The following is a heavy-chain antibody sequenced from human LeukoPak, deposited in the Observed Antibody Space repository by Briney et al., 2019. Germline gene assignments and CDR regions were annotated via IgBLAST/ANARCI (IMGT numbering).Heavy chain of an antibody. J-gene: IGHJ5*02. V-gene: IGHV4-59*12. Sequence: PSETLSLTCTVSGGSISSYYWSWIRQPPGKGLEWIGYIYHSGSTYYNPSLKSRVTISVDRSKNQFSLKLSSVTAADTAVYYCAREKATHWFDPWGQGTLVTVSS. CDR3: AREKATHWFDP. D-gene: IGHD1-26*01. CDR2: IYHSGST. CDR1: GGSISSYY.